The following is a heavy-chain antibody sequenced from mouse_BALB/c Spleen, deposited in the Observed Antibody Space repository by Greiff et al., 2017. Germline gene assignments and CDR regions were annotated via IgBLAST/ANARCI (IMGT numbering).Heavy chain of an antibody. V-gene: IGHV5-6-3*01. Sequence: DVMLVESGGGLVQPGGSLKLSCAASGFTFSSYGMSWVRQTPDKRLELVATINSNGGSTYYPDSVKGRFTISRDNAKNTLYLQMSSLKSEDTAMYYCARDRYYYGSSYGDYWGQGTTLTVSS. CDR1: GFTFSSYG. CDR3: ARDRYYYGSSYGDY. D-gene: IGHD1-1*01. J-gene: IGHJ2*01. CDR2: INSNGGST.